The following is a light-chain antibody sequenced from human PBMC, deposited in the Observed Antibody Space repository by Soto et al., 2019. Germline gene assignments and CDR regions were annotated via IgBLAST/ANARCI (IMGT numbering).Light chain of an antibody. V-gene: IGKV1-5*01. Sequence: DIQMTQSPSTLSASVGDRVTITCRASQSISNWLAWYQQKPGKAPKLLIYDASNLESGVPSRFSGSGSGTEFTLTISSLQPDDFVTYYCQQYNSYSYTFGQGTKLEIK. J-gene: IGKJ2*01. CDR2: DAS. CDR1: QSISNW. CDR3: QQYNSYSYT.